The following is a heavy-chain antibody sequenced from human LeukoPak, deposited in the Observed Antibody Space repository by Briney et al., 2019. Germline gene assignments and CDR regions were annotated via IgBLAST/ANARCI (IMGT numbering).Heavy chain of an antibody. CDR3: ARDSARGHCSGGSCSPLEY. CDR2: INYNSSYI. Sequence: PGGSLRLSCAGSGFTFSIYSMNWVRQAPGKGLEWVSSINYNSSYIYYADSVKGRFTVSRDNAKNSLHLQMNSLRAEDTAVYYCARDSARGHCSGGSCSPLEYWGQGTLVTASS. V-gene: IGHV3-21*01. J-gene: IGHJ4*02. D-gene: IGHD2-15*01. CDR1: GFTFSIYS.